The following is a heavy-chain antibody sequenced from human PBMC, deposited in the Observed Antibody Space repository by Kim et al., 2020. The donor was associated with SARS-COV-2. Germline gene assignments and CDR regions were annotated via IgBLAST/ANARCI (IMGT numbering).Heavy chain of an antibody. CDR2: SGDSGGGT. CDR1: GFTFTNYA. V-gene: IGHV3-23*01. CDR3: AKPTRNGGYYFYALDV. J-gene: IGHJ6*02. Sequence: GGSLRLSCAASGFTFTNYAMSWVRQAPGKGLEWVSTSGDSGGGTYYTDSVKGRFTISRDNSKNTLYLQMISLRADDTAIYYCAKPTRNGGYYFYALDVWGQGTTVTVSS. D-gene: IGHD1-1*01.